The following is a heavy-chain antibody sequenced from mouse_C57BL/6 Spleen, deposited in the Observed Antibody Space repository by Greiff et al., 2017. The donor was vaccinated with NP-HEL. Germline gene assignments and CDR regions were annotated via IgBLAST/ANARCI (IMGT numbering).Heavy chain of an antibody. Sequence: VQLQQSGAELVKPGASVKLSCKASGYTFTSYWMHWVKQRPGQGLEWIGMIHPNSGSTNYNEKFKSKATLTVDKSSSTAYMQLSSLTSEDSAVYYCARDYYGSSYVCAYWGQGTLVTVSA. CDR1: GYTFTSYW. CDR3: ARDYYGSSYVCAY. D-gene: IGHD1-1*01. V-gene: IGHV1-64*01. CDR2: IHPNSGST. J-gene: IGHJ3*01.